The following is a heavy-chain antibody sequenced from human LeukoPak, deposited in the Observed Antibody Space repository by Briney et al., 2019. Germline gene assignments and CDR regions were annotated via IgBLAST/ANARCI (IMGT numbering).Heavy chain of an antibody. V-gene: IGHV1-18*01. CDR2: ISAYNGNT. D-gene: IGHD2-15*01. Sequence: GASVKVSCKASGYTFTSYGMSWVRQAPGQGLEWMGWISAYNGNTNYAQKLQGRVTMTTDTSTSTAYMELRSLRSDDTAVYYCARSSDIVVVVAATDNWFDPWGQGTLVTVSS. CDR3: ARSSDIVVVVAATDNWFDP. J-gene: IGHJ5*02. CDR1: GYTFTSYG.